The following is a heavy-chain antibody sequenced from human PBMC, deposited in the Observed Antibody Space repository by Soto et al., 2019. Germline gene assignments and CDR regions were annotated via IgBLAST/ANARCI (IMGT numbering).Heavy chain of an antibody. J-gene: IGHJ4*02. Sequence: EVQLVESGGGLVQPGGSLRLSCAVSGFTFNRHWMSWVRQTPGKGLEWVASIKEDGSEKSYVDSGKGRFTISRDNAKNSLFLQMTSLRVEDTAVYYCVRTGWNPPDYWGQGTLVTVSS. CDR3: VRTGWNPPDY. CDR2: IKEDGSEK. D-gene: IGHD1-1*01. V-gene: IGHV3-7*01. CDR1: GFTFNRHW.